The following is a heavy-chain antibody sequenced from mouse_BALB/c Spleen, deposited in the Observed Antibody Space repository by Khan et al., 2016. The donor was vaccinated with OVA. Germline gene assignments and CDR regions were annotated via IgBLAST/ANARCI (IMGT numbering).Heavy chain of an antibody. Sequence: EVELVESGGGLVQPGGSRKLSCAASGFTFSDYGMAWVRQAPGKGPEWVAFVSSLAYNFYYADTVTGRFTISRENAKNTLYLEMSSLRSEDTAMYYCASGGKGGFAYWGQETLVTVSA. CDR1: GFTFSDYG. J-gene: IGHJ3*01. CDR3: ASGGKGGFAY. CDR2: VSSLAYNF. D-gene: IGHD1-1*02. V-gene: IGHV5-15*02.